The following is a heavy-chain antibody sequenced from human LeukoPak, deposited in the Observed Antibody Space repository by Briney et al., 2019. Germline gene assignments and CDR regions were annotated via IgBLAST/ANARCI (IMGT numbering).Heavy chain of an antibody. J-gene: IGHJ4*02. Sequence: GESLKISCKGSGYSFTNYWITWVRQMPGKGLEWMGMIDPSDSYTNYSPSFQGHVTISVDKSISTVYLQWSSLKASDTAMYYCARHSAGIVVAGKWGQGTLVTVSS. CDR3: ARHSAGIVVAGK. CDR1: GYSFTNYW. V-gene: IGHV5-10-1*01. D-gene: IGHD6-19*01. CDR2: IDPSDSYT.